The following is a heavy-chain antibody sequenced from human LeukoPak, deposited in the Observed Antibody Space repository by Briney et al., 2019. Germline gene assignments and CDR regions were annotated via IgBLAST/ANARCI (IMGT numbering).Heavy chain of an antibody. J-gene: IGHJ4*02. CDR1: GGSISSSSYY. V-gene: IGHV4-39*07. D-gene: IGHD6-13*01. CDR3: ARRRRGSSWYSYFDY. Sequence: PSETLSLTCTVSGGSISSSSYYWGWIRQPPGKGLEWIGSIYYSGSTYYNPSLKSRVTISVDTSKNQFSLKLSSVTAADTAVYYCARRRRGSSWYSYFDYWGQGTLVTVSS. CDR2: IYYSGST.